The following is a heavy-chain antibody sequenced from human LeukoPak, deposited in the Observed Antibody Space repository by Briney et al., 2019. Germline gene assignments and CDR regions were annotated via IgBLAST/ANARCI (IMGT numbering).Heavy chain of an antibody. CDR2: ISGSGGST. CDR3: AKDLGYCSSTSCFLDY. J-gene: IGHJ4*02. V-gene: IGHV3-23*01. D-gene: IGHD2-2*01. Sequence: GGSLRLSCAASGFTFSSYAMNWVRQAPGKGLEWVSAISGSGGSTYYADSVKGRFTISRDNSKNTLYLQMNSLRAEDTAVYYCAKDLGYCSSTSCFLDYWGQGTLVTVSS. CDR1: GFTFSSYA.